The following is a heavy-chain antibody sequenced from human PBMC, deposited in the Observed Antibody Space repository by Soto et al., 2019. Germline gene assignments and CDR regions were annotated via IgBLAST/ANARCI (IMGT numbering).Heavy chain of an antibody. CDR2: IYYSGNT. D-gene: IGHD3-10*01. Sequence: SETLSLTCTVSGGSISSTPYYWGWIRQPPGKGLEWIGNIYYSGNTYYNSSLKSRVTISVDTSKNQFSLKLSSVTATDTAAYYCARIFGSGSYYFDYWGQGTLVTVSS. V-gene: IGHV4-39*01. CDR3: ARIFGSGSYYFDY. CDR1: GGSISSTPYY. J-gene: IGHJ4*02.